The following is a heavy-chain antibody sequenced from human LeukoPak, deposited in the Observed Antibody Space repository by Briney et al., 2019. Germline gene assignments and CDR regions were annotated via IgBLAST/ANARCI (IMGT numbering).Heavy chain of an antibody. J-gene: IGHJ4*02. Sequence: PGGSLRLSCTASGFTFSSYSMNWVRQAPGKGLEWVSSISSSSSYIYYADSVKGRFTISRDNAKNSLYLQMNSLRAEDTAVYYYAKNYYDSSGLFDYWGQGTLVTVSS. CDR1: GFTFSSYS. CDR3: AKNYYDSSGLFDY. D-gene: IGHD3-22*01. V-gene: IGHV3-21*01. CDR2: ISSSSSYI.